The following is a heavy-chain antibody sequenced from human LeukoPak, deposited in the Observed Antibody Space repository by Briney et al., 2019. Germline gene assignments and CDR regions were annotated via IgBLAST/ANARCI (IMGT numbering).Heavy chain of an antibody. Sequence: PSETLSLTCTVSGGSINSYYRSWIRQPPGKGLEWIGHMYYSGGTNYNPSLKSRVTISVDTSKNQFSLKLSSVTAADTAVYYCTRRCKDAYTLYCFDYWGQGTLVTVSS. CDR1: GGSINSYY. V-gene: IGHV4-59*01. D-gene: IGHD5-24*01. CDR3: TRRCKDAYTLYCFDY. J-gene: IGHJ4*02. CDR2: MYYSGGT.